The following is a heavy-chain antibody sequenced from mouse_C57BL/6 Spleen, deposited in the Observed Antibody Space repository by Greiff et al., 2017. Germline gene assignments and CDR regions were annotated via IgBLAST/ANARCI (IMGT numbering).Heavy chain of an antibody. D-gene: IGHD2-4*01. CDR3: ARFYDYEDYFDY. J-gene: IGHJ2*01. CDR2: IEPNSGGT. CDR1: GYTFTSYW. V-gene: IGHV1-72*01. Sequence: QVQLQQPGAELVKPGASVKLSCKASGYTFTSYWMHWVKQRPGRGLEWIGRIEPNSGGTKYNEKFKSKATLTVDKPSSTAYMQLSSLASEDSAVYYCARFYDYEDYFDYWGQGTTLTVSS.